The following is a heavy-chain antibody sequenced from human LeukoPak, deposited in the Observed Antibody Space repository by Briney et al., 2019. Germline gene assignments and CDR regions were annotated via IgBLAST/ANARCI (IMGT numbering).Heavy chain of an antibody. V-gene: IGHV4-34*01. Sequence: SETLSLTCAVYGGSFSGYYWSWIRQPPGKGLEWIGEINHSGSTNYNPSLKSRVTISVDTSKNQFSLKLSSVTAADTAVYYCARGRAAMVHQVKYYYYYYMDVWGKGTTVTVSS. CDR3: ARGRAAMVHQVKYYYYYYMDV. D-gene: IGHD5-18*01. CDR1: GGSFSGYY. J-gene: IGHJ6*03. CDR2: INHSGST.